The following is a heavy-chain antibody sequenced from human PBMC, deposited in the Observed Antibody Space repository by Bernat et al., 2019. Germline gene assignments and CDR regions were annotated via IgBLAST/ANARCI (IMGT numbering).Heavy chain of an antibody. J-gene: IGHJ4*02. CDR3: ARRVAGSRGADY. Sequence: QVQLVQSGAEVKKPGASVKVSCKASGYTFTSYAMHWVHQAPGQRLEWMGWINAGNGNTKYSQKFQGRVTITRDTSASTAYMELSSLRSEDTAVYYCARRVAGSRGADYWGQGTLVTVSS. CDR2: INAGNGNT. D-gene: IGHD6-19*01. CDR1: GYTFTSYA. V-gene: IGHV1-3*01.